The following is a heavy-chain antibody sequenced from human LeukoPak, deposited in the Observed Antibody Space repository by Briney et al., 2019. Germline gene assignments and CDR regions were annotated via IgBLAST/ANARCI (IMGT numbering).Heavy chain of an antibody. V-gene: IGHV4-59*01. D-gene: IGHD7-27*01. CDR2: IYYSGST. Sequence: SETLSLTCTVSGGSISSYYWSWIRQPPGKGLEWIGYIYYSGSTNYNPSLKSRVTISVDPSKNQFSLKLSSVTAADTAVYYCASHSALGAFDIWGQGTMVTVSS. CDR1: GGSISSYY. CDR3: ASHSALGAFDI. J-gene: IGHJ3*02.